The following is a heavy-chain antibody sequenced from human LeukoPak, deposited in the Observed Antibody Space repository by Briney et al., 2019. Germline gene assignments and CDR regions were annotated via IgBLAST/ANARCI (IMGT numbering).Heavy chain of an antibody. CDR3: AKDSSSWPARGDYFDY. J-gene: IGHJ4*02. Sequence: ASVKVSCKASGYTFTGYYTHWVRQAPGQGLEWMGWPNPNSGGTNYAQKLQGRVTMTRDTSISTAYMELSRLTSDDTAVYYCAKDSSSWPARGDYFDYWGQGTLVTVSS. V-gene: IGHV1-2*02. CDR2: PNPNSGGT. D-gene: IGHD6-13*01. CDR1: GYTFTGYY.